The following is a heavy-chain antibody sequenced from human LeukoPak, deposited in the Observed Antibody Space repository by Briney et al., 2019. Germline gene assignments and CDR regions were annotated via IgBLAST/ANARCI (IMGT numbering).Heavy chain of an antibody. CDR2: ISYDGSNK. J-gene: IGHJ5*02. D-gene: IGHD6-13*01. V-gene: IGHV3-30-3*01. CDR1: GFTFSSYA. CDR3: ARAKNSSWLALFDP. Sequence: GRSLRLSCAASGFTFSSYAMHWVRQAPGKGLEWVAVISYDGSNKYYADSVKGRFTISRDNSKNTPYLQMNSLRAEDTAVYYCARAKNSSWLALFDPWGQGTLVTVSS.